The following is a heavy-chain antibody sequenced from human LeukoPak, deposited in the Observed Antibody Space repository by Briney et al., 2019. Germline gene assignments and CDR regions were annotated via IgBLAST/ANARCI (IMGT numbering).Heavy chain of an antibody. Sequence: GGSLRLSCSASGFTFSSYSMHWVRQAPGKGLEYVSLISSNGGSTYYADSVKGRFSISRDNSKNTLYLQMSSLRAEDTAVYYCVKDRESDSSGYYYFDQWGQGTLVTVSS. CDR2: ISSNGGST. V-gene: IGHV3-64D*09. CDR3: VKDRESDSSGYYYFDQ. D-gene: IGHD3-22*01. CDR1: GFTFSSYS. J-gene: IGHJ4*02.